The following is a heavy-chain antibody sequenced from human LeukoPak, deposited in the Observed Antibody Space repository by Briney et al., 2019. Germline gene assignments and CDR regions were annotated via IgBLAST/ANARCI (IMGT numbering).Heavy chain of an antibody. CDR3: ARGTRNDILTGSLDY. V-gene: IGHV4-34*01. Sequence: SETLSLTCAVSGGSFSGYYWSWIRQPPGKGLEWIGEINHSGSTNYNPSLKSRVTISVDTSKNQFSLKLSSVTAADTAVYYCARGTRNDILTGSLDYWGQGTLVTVSS. CDR1: GGSFSGYY. J-gene: IGHJ4*02. D-gene: IGHD3-9*01. CDR2: INHSGST.